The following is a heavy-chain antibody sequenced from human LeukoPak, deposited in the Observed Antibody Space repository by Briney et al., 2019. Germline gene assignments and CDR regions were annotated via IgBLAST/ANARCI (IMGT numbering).Heavy chain of an antibody. J-gene: IGHJ4*02. CDR2: FSAYNGNT. Sequence: ASVKVSCKASGYTFTSYGISWVRQAPGQGLEWMGWFSAYNGNTNYAQKLQGRVTMSTDTSTSTAYMELRSLRSDDTDVYYCARDSSGYYYVGNSWGQGTLVTVFS. CDR1: GYTFTSYG. D-gene: IGHD3-22*01. V-gene: IGHV1-18*01. CDR3: ARDSSGYYYVGNS.